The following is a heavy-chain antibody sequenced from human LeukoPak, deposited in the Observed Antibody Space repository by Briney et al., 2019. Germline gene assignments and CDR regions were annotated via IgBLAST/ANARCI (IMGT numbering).Heavy chain of an antibody. CDR2: INPNSGGT. D-gene: IGHD2-15*01. CDR1: GYTFTDYF. J-gene: IGHJ5*02. CDR3: ARDRLRLGYERTNWFDP. Sequence: ASVKVSCKASGYTFTDYFMHWVRQAPGQGLEWMGWINPNSGGTNYAHKFQGRVTMTRDTSISTAYMELRRLRSDDTAVYYCARDRLRLGYERTNWFDPWGQGTLVTVSS. V-gene: IGHV1-2*02.